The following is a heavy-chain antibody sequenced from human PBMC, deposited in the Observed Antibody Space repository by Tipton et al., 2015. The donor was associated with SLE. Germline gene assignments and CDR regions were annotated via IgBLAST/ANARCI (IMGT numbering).Heavy chain of an antibody. D-gene: IGHD6-19*01. Sequence: TLSLTCTVSGGSIGPSYWHWIRQSPGKALEWIGDIYFDGNSNGRGNYNPSLKGRVTMSVDPSKMQFSLNLNSVTAADTALYVCARGVAERLGLDFWGQGSLVTVSS. CDR2: IYFDGNS. CDR1: GGSIGPSY. CDR3: ARGVAERLGLDF. V-gene: IGHV4-59*01. J-gene: IGHJ4*02.